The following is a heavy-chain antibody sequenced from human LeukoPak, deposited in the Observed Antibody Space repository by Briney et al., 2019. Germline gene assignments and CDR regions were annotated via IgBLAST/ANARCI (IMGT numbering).Heavy chain of an antibody. V-gene: IGHV3-23*01. J-gene: IGHJ4*02. Sequence: GGSLRLSCAASAFTFNNYAMTWVRQAPGKGLEWVSAISGSGGSTYYADSVKSRFTISRDNSKNTLYLQMNSLRAEDTALYYCAKDSLFGTSGTFDFWGQGTLVTISP. CDR2: ISGSGGST. D-gene: IGHD1-1*01. CDR3: AKDSLFGTSGTFDF. CDR1: AFTFNNYA.